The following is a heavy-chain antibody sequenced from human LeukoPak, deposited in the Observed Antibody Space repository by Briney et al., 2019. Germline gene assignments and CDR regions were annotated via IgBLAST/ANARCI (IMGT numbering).Heavy chain of an antibody. J-gene: IGHJ3*02. D-gene: IGHD1-26*01. Sequence: SETLSLTCTVSSGSITRSSYYWGWIRQPPGKGLEWIGSIYYSGSTYYNPSLKSRVTISVDTSKNQFSLKLSSVTAADTAVYYCARDGRDRPYAFDIWGQGTMVTVSS. CDR1: SGSITRSSYY. V-gene: IGHV4-39*07. CDR2: IYYSGST. CDR3: ARDGRDRPYAFDI.